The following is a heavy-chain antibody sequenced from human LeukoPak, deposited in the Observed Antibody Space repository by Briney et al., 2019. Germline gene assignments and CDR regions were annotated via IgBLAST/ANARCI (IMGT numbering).Heavy chain of an antibody. CDR1: GYTFTGDQ. V-gene: IGHV1-2*02. J-gene: IGHJ5*02. D-gene: IGHD2/OR15-2a*01. CDR3: ARKSAGFLTA. CDR2: IKPSSGDT. Sequence: GSVKVSCKASGYTFTGDQIYWLRQAPGQGLEWVGWIKPSSGDTLYEQKFQGRVTMTRDKSISSAYMELSSLRSDDTAVYYCARKSAGFLTAWGQGTLVTVSS.